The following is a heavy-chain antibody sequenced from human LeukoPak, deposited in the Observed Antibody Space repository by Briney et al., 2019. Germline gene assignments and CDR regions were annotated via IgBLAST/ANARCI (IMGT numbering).Heavy chain of an antibody. CDR1: GYSFTNYW. CDR3: ARSSHYYYGSGPLHAYYFDY. D-gene: IGHD3-10*01. Sequence: GESLKISCKGSGYSFTNYWIGWVRQKPGKGLEWMGIIYPGDSDTRNSPSLQGQVIISVDKSISTAYLQWSSLKASDTAMYYCARSSHYYYGSGPLHAYYFDYWGKGTLVTVSS. J-gene: IGHJ4*02. V-gene: IGHV5-51*01. CDR2: IYPGDSDT.